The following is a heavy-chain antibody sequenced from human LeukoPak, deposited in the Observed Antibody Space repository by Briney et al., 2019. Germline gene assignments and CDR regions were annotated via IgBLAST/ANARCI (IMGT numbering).Heavy chain of an antibody. D-gene: IGHD3-22*01. CDR2: INPSGGGT. J-gene: IGHJ4*02. Sequence: ASVKVSCKASGYTFTRNDIHWVRQATGQGLEWMGVINPSGGGTNFAQNFPGRVSLTRDTSTSTVYMEMSSLRSDDTALYYCARGSPSISIEHYFDSRSSFDYWGQGTLVTVSS. CDR3: ARGSPSISIEHYFDSRSSFDY. CDR1: GYTFTRND. V-gene: IGHV1-46*01.